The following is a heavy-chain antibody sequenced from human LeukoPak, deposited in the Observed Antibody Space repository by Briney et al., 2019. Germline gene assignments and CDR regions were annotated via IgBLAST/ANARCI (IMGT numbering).Heavy chain of an antibody. CDR3: ARDAVAVAGTGSLSRLGFDY. D-gene: IGHD6-19*01. V-gene: IGHV6-1*01. CDR2: TYYRSKWYN. J-gene: IGHJ4*02. Sequence: SQTLSLTCAISGDSVSSNSAAWNWIRQSPSRGLEWLGRTYYRSKWYNDYAVSVKSRITINPDTSKNQFSLQLNSVTPEDTAVYYCARDAVAVAGTGSLSRLGFDYWGQGTLVTVSS. CDR1: GDSVSSNSAA.